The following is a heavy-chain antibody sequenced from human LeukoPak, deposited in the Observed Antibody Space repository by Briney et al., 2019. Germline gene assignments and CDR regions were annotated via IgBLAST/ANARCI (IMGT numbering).Heavy chain of an antibody. CDR1: DGSISSYY. D-gene: IGHD5/OR15-5a*01. CDR3: ARSTNWFDP. V-gene: IGHV4-59*01. CDR2: IYYSGST. J-gene: IGHJ5*02. Sequence: SETLSLTCTVSDGSISSYYWSWIRQPPGKGLEWIGYIYYSGSTNYNPSLKSRVTISVDTSKNQFSLKLSSVTAADTAVYYCARSTNWFDPWGQGTLVTVSS.